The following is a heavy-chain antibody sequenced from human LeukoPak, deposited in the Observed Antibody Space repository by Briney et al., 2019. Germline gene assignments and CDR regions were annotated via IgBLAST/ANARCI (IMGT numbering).Heavy chain of an antibody. Sequence: PSETLSLTSGVPGGSISSGGYSWSWMRQPPRNGLEWIGYIYNRVSTYSDPSLTSRVPISLARSRKQFSLELTSVTAADTAVYYCARSYYGSGSYYSVGFDNWGPGILVTVSS. V-gene: IGHV4-30-2*01. CDR1: GGSISSGGYS. CDR3: ARSYYGSGSYYSVGFDN. J-gene: IGHJ4*02. D-gene: IGHD3-10*01. CDR2: IYNRVST.